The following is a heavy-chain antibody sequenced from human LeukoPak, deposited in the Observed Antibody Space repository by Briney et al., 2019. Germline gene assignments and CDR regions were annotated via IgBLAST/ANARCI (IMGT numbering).Heavy chain of an antibody. V-gene: IGHV3-23*01. J-gene: IGHJ4*02. D-gene: IGHD6-19*01. CDR2: ISGSGGST. CDR1: GFTFSSYA. CDR3: AKGKQWLVQRALLN. Sequence: SGGSLRLSCAASGFTFSSYAMSWVRQAPGKGLEWVSVISGSGGSTYYADSVKGRFTISRDNSKNTLYLQMNSLRAEDTAVYYCAKGKQWLVQRALLNWGQGTLVSVSS.